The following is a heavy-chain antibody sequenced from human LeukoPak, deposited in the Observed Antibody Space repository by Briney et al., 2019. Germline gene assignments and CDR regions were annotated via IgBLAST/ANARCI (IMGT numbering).Heavy chain of an antibody. Sequence: PGGSLRLSCAVSGIIFSSYSMNWVRQAPGKGLEWVAVISYDGSNKYYADSVKGRFTISRDNSKNTLYLQMNSLRAEDTAVYYCAKVRSSGWYGPGDYWGQGTLVTVSS. J-gene: IGHJ4*02. CDR3: AKVRSSGWYGPGDY. V-gene: IGHV3-30*18. CDR1: GIIFSSYS. CDR2: ISYDGSNK. D-gene: IGHD6-19*01.